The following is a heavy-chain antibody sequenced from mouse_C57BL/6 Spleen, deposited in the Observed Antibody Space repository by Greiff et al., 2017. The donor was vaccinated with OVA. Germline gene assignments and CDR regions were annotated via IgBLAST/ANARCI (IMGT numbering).Heavy chain of an antibody. J-gene: IGHJ2*01. D-gene: IGHD1-1*01. CDR2: ISYDGSN. CDR1: GYSITSGYY. CDR3: ARGLLRYFDY. V-gene: IGHV3-6*01. Sequence: EVKLQESGPGLVKPSQSLSLTCSVTGYSITSGYYWNWIRQFPGNKLEWMGYISYDGSNNYNPSLKNRISITRDTSKNQFFLKLNSVTTEDTATYYCARGLLRYFDYWGQGTTLTVSS.